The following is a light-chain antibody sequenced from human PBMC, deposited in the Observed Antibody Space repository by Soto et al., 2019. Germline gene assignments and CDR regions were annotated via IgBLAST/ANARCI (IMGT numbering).Light chain of an antibody. Sequence: EIVLTQSPATLSLSPGGRATLSCRASQSISTYLAWYQQRPGQAPRLLIHDASKRATGIPARFSGSGSGTDFTLTISSLEPEDFAFYYCQQRSDWPPLFTFGPGTKLDVK. CDR1: QSISTY. CDR2: DAS. CDR3: QQRSDWPPLFT. V-gene: IGKV3-11*01. J-gene: IGKJ3*01.